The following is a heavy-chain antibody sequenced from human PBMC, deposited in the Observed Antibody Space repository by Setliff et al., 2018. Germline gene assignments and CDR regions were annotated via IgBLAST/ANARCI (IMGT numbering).Heavy chain of an antibody. D-gene: IGHD2-15*01. CDR2: IYWDGDE. CDR1: GFSLSDFGVG. Sequence: SGPTLVNPTQTLTLTCSFSGFSLSDFGVGVGWIRQPPGKAPEWLAPIYWDGDEHYTPSLEKRLTITKDTSKNQLVLTVSNMDSMDTATYFCAYRRKMSARFDAFEVWGQGTLVTV. V-gene: IGHV2-5*02. CDR3: AYRRKMSARFDAFEV. J-gene: IGHJ3*01.